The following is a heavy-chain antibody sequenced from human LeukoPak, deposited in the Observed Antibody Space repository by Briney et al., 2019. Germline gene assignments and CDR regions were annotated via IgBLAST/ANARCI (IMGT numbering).Heavy chain of an antibody. J-gene: IGHJ4*02. Sequence: PSETLSLTCAVYGGSFSGYYWSWIRQPPGKGLEWIGEINHSGSTNYNPSLKSRVTISVDTSKNQFSLKLSSVTAADTAVYYCARVDSSGYLCDYWGQGTLVIVSS. CDR3: ARVDSSGYLCDY. CDR2: INHSGST. CDR1: GGSFSGYY. V-gene: IGHV4-34*01. D-gene: IGHD3-22*01.